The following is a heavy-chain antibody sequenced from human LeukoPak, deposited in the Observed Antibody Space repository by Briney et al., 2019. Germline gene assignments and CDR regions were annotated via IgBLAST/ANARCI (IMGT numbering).Heavy chain of an antibody. CDR2: LYSGGDT. Sequence: GGSLRLSCAAFGFTVSSKYMSWVRQAPGKGLEWVSVLYSGGDTYYADSVKGRFTISRDNSKNTLYLQMNNLRPEDTAVYYCARGDTGFSTAWGRDFDYWGQGTLVTVSS. CDR3: ARGDTGFSTAWGRDFDY. V-gene: IGHV3-66*01. CDR1: GFTVSSKY. D-gene: IGHD6-19*01. J-gene: IGHJ4*02.